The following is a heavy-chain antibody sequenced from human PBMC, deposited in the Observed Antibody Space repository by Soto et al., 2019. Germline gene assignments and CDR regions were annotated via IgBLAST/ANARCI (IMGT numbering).Heavy chain of an antibody. CDR2: IIPILGIA. CDR1: GGTFSSYT. CDR3: ARDIPTNKWELTDY. D-gene: IGHD1-26*01. Sequence: GASVKVSCKASGGTFSSYTISWVRQAPGQGLGWMGRIIPILGIANYAQKFQGRVTITADKSTSTAYMELSSLRSEDTAVYYCARDIPTNKWELTDYWGQGTQVTVSS. J-gene: IGHJ4*02. V-gene: IGHV1-69*04.